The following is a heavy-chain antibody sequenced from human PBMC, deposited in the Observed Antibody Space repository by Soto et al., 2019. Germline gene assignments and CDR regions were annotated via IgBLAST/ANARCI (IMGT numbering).Heavy chain of an antibody. D-gene: IGHD2-8*01. V-gene: IGHV3-23*01. CDR1: GFTFSSYA. CDR3: AKDSEYCTNGVCFRSDAFDI. CDR2: ISGSGGST. Sequence: EVQLLESGGGLVQPGGSLRLSCAASGFTFSSYAMSWVRQAPGKGLEWVSAISGSGGSTYYADSVKGRFTISRDNSKNTLYLQMDSLRGEDTAVYYCAKDSEYCTNGVCFRSDAFDIWGQGTMVTVSS. J-gene: IGHJ3*02.